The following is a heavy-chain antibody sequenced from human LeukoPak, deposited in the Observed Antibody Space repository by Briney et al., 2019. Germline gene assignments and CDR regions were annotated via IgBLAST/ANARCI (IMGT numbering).Heavy chain of an antibody. CDR2: ISYDGSNK. CDR3: ARAFVKYQLLTDYYYYGMDV. Sequence: PGGSLRLSCAASGFTFSSYWMSWVRRAPGKGLEWVALISYDGSNKYYADSVKGRFTISRDNSKNTLYLQMNSLRAEDTAVYYCARAFVKYQLLTDYYYYGMDVWGQGTTVTVSS. V-gene: IGHV3-30*03. J-gene: IGHJ6*02. CDR1: GFTFSSYW. D-gene: IGHD2-2*01.